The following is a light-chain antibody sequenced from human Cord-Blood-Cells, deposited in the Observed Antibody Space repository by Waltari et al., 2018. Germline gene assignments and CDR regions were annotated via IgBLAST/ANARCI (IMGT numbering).Light chain of an antibody. CDR1: SGYSNYK. CDR3: GADHGSGSNFVV. J-gene: IGLJ3*02. Sequence: QPVLTQPPSASASLGASVTLTCTLSSGYSNYKVDWYQQRPGKGPRFVMRVGTGGIVGSKGDVIPDRFSVLGSGLNRYPTIKNLQEEDESDYHCGADHGSGSNFVVFGGGTKLTVL. CDR2: VGTGGIVG. V-gene: IGLV9-49*01.